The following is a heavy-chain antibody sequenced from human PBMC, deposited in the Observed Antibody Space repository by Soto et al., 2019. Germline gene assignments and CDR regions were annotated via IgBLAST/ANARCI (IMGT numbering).Heavy chain of an antibody. D-gene: IGHD2-2*02. CDR3: ARLPYRVEPYYFDY. CDR1: GGSISSGGYY. Sequence: QVQLQESGPGLVKPSQTLSLTCTVSGGSISSGGYYWSWIRQHPGKGLEWIGYIYYSGSTYYNPSLKRRVTISVDTSKNQFSLKLSSVTAADTAVYYCARLPYRVEPYYFDYWGQGTLVTVSS. CDR2: IYYSGST. V-gene: IGHV4-31*03. J-gene: IGHJ4*02.